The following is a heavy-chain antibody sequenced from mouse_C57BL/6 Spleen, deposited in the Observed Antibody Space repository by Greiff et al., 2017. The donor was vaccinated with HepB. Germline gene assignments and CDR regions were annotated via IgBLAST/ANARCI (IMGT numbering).Heavy chain of an antibody. CDR2: IRNKANGYTT. D-gene: IGHD2-3*01. CDR1: GFTFTDYY. Sequence: EVKLQESGGGLVQPGGSLSLSCAASGFTFTDYYMSWVRQPPGKALEWLGFIRNKANGYTTEYSASVKGRFTISRDNSQSILYLQMNALRAEDSATYYCARMEADDYAMDYWGQGTSVTVSS. CDR3: ARMEADDYAMDY. V-gene: IGHV7-3*01. J-gene: IGHJ4*01.